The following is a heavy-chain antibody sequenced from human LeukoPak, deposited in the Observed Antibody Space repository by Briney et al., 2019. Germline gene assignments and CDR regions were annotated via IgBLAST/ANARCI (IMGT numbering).Heavy chain of an antibody. D-gene: IGHD2-15*01. CDR3: ARAYCSGGSCYASDY. J-gene: IGHJ4*02. Sequence: GASVKVSCKASGYTFTSYGISWVRQAPGQGLEWMGWISAYNGNTNYAQKLQGRVTMTTDTSTSTAYMELRSLRSDDTAVYYCARAYCSGGSCYASDYWGQGTLVTVSS. CDR2: ISAYNGNT. V-gene: IGHV1-18*01. CDR1: GYTFTSYG.